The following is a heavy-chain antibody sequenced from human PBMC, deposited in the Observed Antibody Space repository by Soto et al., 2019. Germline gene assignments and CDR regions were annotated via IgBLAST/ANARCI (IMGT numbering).Heavy chain of an antibody. Sequence: GGSLRLSCAASGFTFSSYGMHWVRQAPGKGLEWVAVIWYDGSNKYYADSVKGRFTISRDNSKNTLYLQMNSLRAEDTAVYYCAREETIAGKYYYYYYGRYVWGQGTTVTVSS. CDR2: IWYDGSNK. J-gene: IGHJ6*02. D-gene: IGHD1-7*01. CDR3: AREETIAGKYYYYYYGRYV. CDR1: GFTFSSYG. V-gene: IGHV3-33*01.